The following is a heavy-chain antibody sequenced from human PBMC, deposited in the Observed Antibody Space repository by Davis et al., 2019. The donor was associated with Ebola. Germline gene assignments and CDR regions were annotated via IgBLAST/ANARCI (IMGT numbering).Heavy chain of an antibody. D-gene: IGHD4-11*01. CDR2: INHSGST. V-gene: IGHV4-34*01. CDR1: GFTFSSYE. Sequence: GSLRLSCAASGFTFSSYEMNWIRQPPGKGLEWIGEINHSGSTNYNPSLKSRVTISVDTSKNQFSLKLSSVTAADTAVYYCASGSNYQYYYYGMDVWGQGTTVTVSS. CDR3: ASGSNYQYYYYGMDV. J-gene: IGHJ6*02.